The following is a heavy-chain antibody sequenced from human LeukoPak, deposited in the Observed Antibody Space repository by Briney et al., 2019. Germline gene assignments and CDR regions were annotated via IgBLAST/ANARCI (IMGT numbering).Heavy chain of an antibody. CDR1: GGTFSSYA. CDR3: ARDRSVVPVAISSFDS. CDR2: IIPIFGTA. J-gene: IGHJ4*02. V-gene: IGHV1-69*13. D-gene: IGHD2-2*01. Sequence: SVKVSCKASGGTFSSYAISWVRQAPGQGLEWMGGIIPIFGTANYAQKFQGRVTITPDESTSTAYMALRSLRFEDTAVYYCARDRSVVPVAISSFDSWGEGTLVTVSS.